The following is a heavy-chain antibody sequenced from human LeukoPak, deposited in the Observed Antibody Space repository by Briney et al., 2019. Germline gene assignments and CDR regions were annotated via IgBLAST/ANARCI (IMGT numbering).Heavy chain of an antibody. D-gene: IGHD3-9*01. Sequence: GGSLRLSCAASGFTVSSNYMSWVRQAPGKGLEWVSVIYSGGSTYYPDSVKGRFTIARDNSKKTLYLQMNSRRAEDTAVYYWARRYFDWLLYGMDVWGKGTTVTVSS. J-gene: IGHJ6*04. CDR3: ARRYFDWLLYGMDV. CDR2: IYSGGST. V-gene: IGHV3-53*01. CDR1: GFTVSSNY.